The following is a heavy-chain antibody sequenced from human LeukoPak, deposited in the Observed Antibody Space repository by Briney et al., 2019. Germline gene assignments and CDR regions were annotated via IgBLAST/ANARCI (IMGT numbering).Heavy chain of an antibody. J-gene: IGHJ4*02. CDR2: ISSSGSTI. Sequence: GGSLRLSCAASGFTFSSYEMNWVRQAPGRGLEWVSYISSSGSTIYYARSVKGRLTISRDNAKNLLSLQMNSLRAEDTAVYYCARVNRMVPGYCSGGTCPGDYWGQGTLVTVSS. CDR1: GFTFSSYE. D-gene: IGHD2-15*01. V-gene: IGHV3-48*03. CDR3: ARVNRMVPGYCSGGTCPGDY.